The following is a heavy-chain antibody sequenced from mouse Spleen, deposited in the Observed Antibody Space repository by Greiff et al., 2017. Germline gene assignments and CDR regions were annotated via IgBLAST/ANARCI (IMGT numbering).Heavy chain of an antibody. V-gene: IGHV5-6-3*01. CDR2: INSNGGST. J-gene: IGHJ1*01. D-gene: IGHD2-10*02. Sequence: EVQLQQSGGGLVQPGGSLKLSCAASGFTFSSYGMSWVRQTPDKRLELVATINSNGGSTYYPDSVKGRFTISRDNAKNTLYLQMSSLKSEDTAMYYCAREQFGNYGWYFDVWGAGTTVTVSS. CDR1: GFTFSSYG. CDR3: AREQFGNYGWYFDV.